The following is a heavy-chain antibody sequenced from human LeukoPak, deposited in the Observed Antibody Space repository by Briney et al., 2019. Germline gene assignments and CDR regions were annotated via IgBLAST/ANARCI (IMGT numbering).Heavy chain of an antibody. CDR3: AKDSLGSSGYSSGWYPTPFDY. J-gene: IGHJ4*02. V-gene: IGHV3-23*01. D-gene: IGHD6-19*01. CDR1: GFTFSSYA. Sequence: GGSLRLSCAASGFTFSSYAMSWVRQAPGKGLEWVSAISGSGGSTYYADSVKGRFTISRDNSKNTLYLQMNSLRAGDTAVYYCAKDSLGSSGYSSGWYPTPFDYWGQGTLVTVSS. CDR2: ISGSGGST.